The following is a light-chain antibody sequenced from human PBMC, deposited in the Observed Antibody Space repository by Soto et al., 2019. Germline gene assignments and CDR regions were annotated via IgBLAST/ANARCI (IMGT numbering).Light chain of an antibody. V-gene: IGKV3-15*01. CDR2: GAS. CDR1: QSFSGR. CDR3: QQYSTLPHT. J-gene: IGKJ2*01. Sequence: EIVMTQSPATLSVSPGERATLSCRASQSFSGRLAWYQQRPGQAPRLLIYGASTRVPGIPARFSGSESGTEFTLTISSLQSEDFVVYYCQQYSTLPHTFGQGTKLEVK.